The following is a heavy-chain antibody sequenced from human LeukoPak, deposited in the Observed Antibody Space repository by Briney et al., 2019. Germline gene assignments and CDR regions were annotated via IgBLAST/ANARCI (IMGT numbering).Heavy chain of an antibody. V-gene: IGHV3-21*01. CDR3: ARAPGYRSFLDY. Sequence: PGGSLRLSCAASGFTFSRYSMNWVRQAPGKGLEWVSSISSSSTYIYYADSVKGRFTISRDNAKNSLYLQMNSLRAEDTAVYYCARAPGYRSFLDYWGQGTLVIVSS. CDR1: GFTFSRYS. D-gene: IGHD6-13*01. J-gene: IGHJ4*02. CDR2: ISSSSTYI.